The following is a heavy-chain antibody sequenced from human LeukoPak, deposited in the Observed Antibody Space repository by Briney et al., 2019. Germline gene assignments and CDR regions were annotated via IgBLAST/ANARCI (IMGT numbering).Heavy chain of an antibody. CDR3: ARDAAQYYGMDV. J-gene: IGHJ6*04. CDR2: IYSGGST. CDR1: GFTVSSNY. V-gene: IGHV3-53*01. Sequence: GGSLRLSCAASGFTVSSNYMSWVRQAPGKGLEWVSVIYSGGSTYYADSVKGRFTISRDNSKSTLYLQMNSLRAEDTAVYYCARDAAQYYGMDVWGKGTTVTVSS.